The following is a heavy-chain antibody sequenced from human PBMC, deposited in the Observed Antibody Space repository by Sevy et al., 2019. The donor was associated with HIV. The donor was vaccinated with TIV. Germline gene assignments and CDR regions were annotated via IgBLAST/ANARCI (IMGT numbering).Heavy chain of an antibody. V-gene: IGHV3-7*01. CDR1: GFTFSSYW. J-gene: IGHJ4*02. Sequence: GGSLRLSCAASGFTFSSYWMSWVRQAPGKGLEWVANIKQDGSEKYYVDSVKGRFTISRDNAKNSLYLQMNSLRAEDTAVYCCARDPPFFPIDYWGQGTLVTVSS. CDR3: ARDPPFFPIDY. D-gene: IGHD3-3*02. CDR2: IKQDGSEK.